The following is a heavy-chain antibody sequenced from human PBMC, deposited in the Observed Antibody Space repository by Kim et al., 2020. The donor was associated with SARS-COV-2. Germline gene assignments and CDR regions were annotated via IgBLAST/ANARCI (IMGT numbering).Heavy chain of an antibody. D-gene: IGHD6-13*01. CDR3: AKGGAAAGTFRAFDF. J-gene: IGHJ4*02. V-gene: IGHV3-23*01. Sequence: DSVKGRFTISRDNSKKTLYLQMDSLRAEDTAVYYCAKGGAAAGTFRAFDFWGQGTLVTVSS.